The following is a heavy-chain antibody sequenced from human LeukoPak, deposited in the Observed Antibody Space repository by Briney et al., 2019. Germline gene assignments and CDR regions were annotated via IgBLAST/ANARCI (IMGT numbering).Heavy chain of an antibody. Sequence: GGSLRLSCAASGFTFSSYSMNWVRQAPGKGLEWVSSISSSSSYIYYADSVKGRFTISRDNANNLLHLQMDNLRAEDTAVYYCAKDNGSPSLVVVLVATAPDYWGQGTLVTVSS. CDR1: GFTFSSYS. CDR3: AKDNGSPSLVVVLVATAPDY. V-gene: IGHV3-21*04. D-gene: IGHD2-15*01. J-gene: IGHJ4*02. CDR2: ISSSSSYI.